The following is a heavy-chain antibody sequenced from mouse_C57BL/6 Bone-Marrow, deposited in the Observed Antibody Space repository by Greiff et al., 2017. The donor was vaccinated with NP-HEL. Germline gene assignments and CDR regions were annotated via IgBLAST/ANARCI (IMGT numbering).Heavy chain of an antibody. Sequence: VQLKQSGAELVRPGASVKLSCTASGFNITDDYMHWVKQRPEQGLEWIGWIDPENGDTEYASKFQGKATLTADTSSNTAYLQLSSLTSEDTAVYYCISYDYGPTFFAYWGQGTLVTVSA. D-gene: IGHD2-4*01. CDR3: ISYDYGPTFFAY. CDR1: GFNITDDY. V-gene: IGHV14-4*01. J-gene: IGHJ3*01. CDR2: IDPENGDT.